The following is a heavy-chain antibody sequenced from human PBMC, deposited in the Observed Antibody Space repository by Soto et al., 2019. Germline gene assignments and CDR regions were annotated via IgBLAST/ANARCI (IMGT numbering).Heavy chain of an antibody. CDR2: IYSGGST. J-gene: IGHJ6*02. D-gene: IGHD3-3*01. Sequence: GGSLRLSCAASGFPVSSNYMSWVRQAPGKGLEWVSVIYSGGSTYYADSVQCRFTISRDNSKNTLYLQMNSLRSEDTAVYYCPRSLALGVAAYYYDRMDVGRPGTTVTVAS. V-gene: IGHV3-53*01. CDR1: GFPVSSNY. CDR3: PRSLALGVAAYYYDRMDV.